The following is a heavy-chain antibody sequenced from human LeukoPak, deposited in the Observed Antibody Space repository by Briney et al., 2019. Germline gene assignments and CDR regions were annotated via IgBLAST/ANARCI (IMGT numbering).Heavy chain of an antibody. D-gene: IGHD6-13*01. CDR1: GSIFTSYW. Sequence: PGASLEISWKGSGSIFTSYWISWVRQLPGKGLEWMGRIDPSDSYTNYSPSFQGHVTISLDKSISTAYLQWSSLKASDTAMYYCASSSPGGPWGQGTLVTVSS. CDR2: IDPSDSYT. V-gene: IGHV5-10-1*01. J-gene: IGHJ5*02. CDR3: ASSSPGGP.